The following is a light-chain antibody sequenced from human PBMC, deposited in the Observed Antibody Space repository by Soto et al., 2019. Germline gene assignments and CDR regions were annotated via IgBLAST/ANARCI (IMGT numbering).Light chain of an antibody. CDR1: QSIGKF. CDR3: QQSYNAPYT. Sequence: DIQMTQSPSSLSGFVGDRVNISFRAGQSIGKFLNWYQQKPGEAPKIIIYAISNLQSGVPSRCSGSGSGTDFTLTINSLQLGDSATYYCQQSYNAPYTFGQGTKVDIK. CDR2: AIS. V-gene: IGKV1-39*01. J-gene: IGKJ2*01.